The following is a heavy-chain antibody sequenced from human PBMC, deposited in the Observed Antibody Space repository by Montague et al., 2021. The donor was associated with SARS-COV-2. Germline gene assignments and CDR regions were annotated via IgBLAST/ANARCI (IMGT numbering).Heavy chain of an antibody. CDR3: ARNTPSVAFDY. D-gene: IGHD6-19*01. CDR1: EFSLSTSGMC. V-gene: IGHV2-70*11. CDR2: IDWXXXK. Sequence: PALVKPTQTLTLICTFSEFSLSTSGMCVSWIRQPPGKALEWHARIDWXXXKYYSTSLKTRLTISKDTSKNPVVLTMTNMDPVDTATYYCARNTPSVAFDYWGQGTLVTVSS. J-gene: IGHJ4*02.